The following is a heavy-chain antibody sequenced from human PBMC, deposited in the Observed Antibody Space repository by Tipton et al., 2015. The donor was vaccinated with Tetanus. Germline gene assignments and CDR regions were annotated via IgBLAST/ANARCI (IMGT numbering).Heavy chain of an antibody. CDR3: ARANYESSKKGPFDS. D-gene: IGHD3-3*01. CDR2: IYYSGDT. CDR1: GGSIRSSNW. Sequence: TLSLTCAVSGGSIRSSNWWSWVRQTPGKGLEWLGNIYYSGDTDYNPSLQSRATISLDTAKNHFSLRLNSVTAADTAVYYCARANYESSKKGPFDSWGQGTLVIVSS. J-gene: IGHJ4*02. V-gene: IGHV4-4*02.